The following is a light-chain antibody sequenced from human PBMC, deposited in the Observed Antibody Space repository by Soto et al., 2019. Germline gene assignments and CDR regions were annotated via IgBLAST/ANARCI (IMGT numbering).Light chain of an antibody. CDR2: AAS. CDR1: QSVASNR. V-gene: IGKV3-20*01. J-gene: IGKJ3*01. CDR3: HHYGRSPIFT. Sequence: EVVLTQSPGTLSLSAGERATLSCRASQSVASNRLAWYQQKPGQAPRLLIYAASTRAAGIPDRFSGSGSGTDFTLTISRLEPEDFGVFFCHHYGRSPIFTFGPGPTVDMK.